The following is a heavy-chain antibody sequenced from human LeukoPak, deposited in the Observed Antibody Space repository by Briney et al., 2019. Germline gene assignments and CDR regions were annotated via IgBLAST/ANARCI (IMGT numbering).Heavy chain of an antibody. Sequence: ASVKVSCKASGYTFIIYYIHWVRQAPGQGLEWMGIINPSGGSTSYAQKFQGIVTMTRDTSTSTVYMELSSLRSEDTAVYYCARAKHLFDYWGQGTLVTVSS. J-gene: IGHJ4*02. V-gene: IGHV1-46*01. CDR1: GYTFIIYY. CDR2: INPSGGST. CDR3: ARAKHLFDY.